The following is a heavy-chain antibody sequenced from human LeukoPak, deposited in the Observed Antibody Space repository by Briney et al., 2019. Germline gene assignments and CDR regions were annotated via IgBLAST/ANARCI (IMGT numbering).Heavy chain of an antibody. Sequence: PSETLSLTCTVSGGSISSYYWSWIRQPPGKGLEWIGYIYYSGSTNYNPSLKSRVTISVDTSKNQFSLKLSSVTAADTAVYYCARRGTAILSGAFDIWGQGTMVTVSS. CDR1: GGSISSYY. J-gene: IGHJ3*02. V-gene: IGHV4-59*01. D-gene: IGHD2-21*02. CDR3: ARRGTAILSGAFDI. CDR2: IYYSGST.